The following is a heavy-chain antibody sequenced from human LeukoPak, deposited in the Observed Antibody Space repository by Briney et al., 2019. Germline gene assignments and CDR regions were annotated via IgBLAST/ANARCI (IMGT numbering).Heavy chain of an antibody. CDR3: AKDVGVGSSWYYFDY. CDR1: GFTFSSYA. CDR2: ISYDGSNK. J-gene: IGHJ4*02. V-gene: IGHV3-30*04. Sequence: GGSLRLSCAASGFTFSSYAMHWVRQAPGKGLEWGAVISYDGSNKYYADSVKGRFTISRDNSKNTLYLQMNSLRAEDTAVYYCAKDVGVGSSWYYFDYWGQGTLVTVSS. D-gene: IGHD6-13*01.